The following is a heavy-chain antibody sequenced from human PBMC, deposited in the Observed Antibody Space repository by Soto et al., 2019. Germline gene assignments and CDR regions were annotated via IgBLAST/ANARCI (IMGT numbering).Heavy chain of an antibody. J-gene: IGHJ6*02. D-gene: IGHD3-10*01. CDR2: IWYDGSNK. CDR1: GFTFSSYG. V-gene: IGHV3-33*01. CDR3: ARDGRVRVVIIYYYGIDV. Sequence: GGSLRLSCAASGFTFSSYGMHWVRQAPGKGLEWVAVIWYDGSNKYYADSVKGRFTISRDNSKNTLYLQMNSLRAEDTAVYYCARDGRVRVVIIYYYGIDVWGQGTTVTVSS.